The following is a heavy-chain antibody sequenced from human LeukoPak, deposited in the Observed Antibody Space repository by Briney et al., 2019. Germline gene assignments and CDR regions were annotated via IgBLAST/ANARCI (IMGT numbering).Heavy chain of an antibody. CDR2: IYYSGST. CDR1: DGSVSSGSYY. Sequence: SETLSLTCTVSDGSVSSGSYYWSWIRQPPGKGLEWIGYIYYSGSTNYNPSLKSRVTISVDTSKNQFSLQLNSVTPEDTAVYYCARVLRDYGPYYFDYWGQGTLVTVSS. CDR3: ARVLRDYGPYYFDY. V-gene: IGHV4-61*01. J-gene: IGHJ4*02. D-gene: IGHD4-17*01.